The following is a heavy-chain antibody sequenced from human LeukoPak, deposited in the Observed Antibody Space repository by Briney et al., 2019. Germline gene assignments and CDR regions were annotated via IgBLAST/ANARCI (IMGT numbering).Heavy chain of an antibody. CDR1: GGSISSGGYS. CDR2: IYHSGST. J-gene: IGHJ5*02. V-gene: IGHV4-30-2*01. Sequence: SETLSLTCTVSGGSISSGGYSWSWIRQPPGKGLEWIGYIYHSGSTYYNPSLKSRVTISVDRSKNQFSLKLSSVTAADTAVYYCASRYCSSTSCYATNWFDPWGQGTLVTVSS. CDR3: ASRYCSSTSCYATNWFDP. D-gene: IGHD2-2*01.